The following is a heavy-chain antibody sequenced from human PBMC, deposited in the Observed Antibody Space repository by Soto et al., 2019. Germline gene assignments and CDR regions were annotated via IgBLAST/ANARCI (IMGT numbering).Heavy chain of an antibody. J-gene: IGHJ5*02. CDR2: IIPMFGTT. CDR1: GGTLSSYA. V-gene: IGHV1-69*01. CDR3: ARGVVVVAASQLGWFDP. D-gene: IGHD2-15*01. Sequence: QVQLVQSGAEVKKPGSSVKVSCKASGGTLSSYAISWVRQAPGQGLEWMGGIIPMFGTTKYAQKFQGRLTITADESTSTAYMELSSLRSGDTAVYYCARGVVVVAASQLGWFDPWGQGTLVTVSS.